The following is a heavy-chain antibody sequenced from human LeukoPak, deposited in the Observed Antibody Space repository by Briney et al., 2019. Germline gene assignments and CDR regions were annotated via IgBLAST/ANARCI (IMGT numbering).Heavy chain of an antibody. V-gene: IGHV4-4*07. CDR2: IYTSGST. J-gene: IGHJ4*02. CDR3: ARDGRRGMPENSGYALDY. CDR1: ADSISNYW. Sequence: SETLSLTCTVSADSISNYWWSWIRQPAGEGLEWIGRIYTSGSTNYNPSLKSRVTMSVDTSKNQSSLRLSSVTAADTAVYYCARDGRRGMPENSGYALDYWGQGTLVTVSS. D-gene: IGHD5-12*01.